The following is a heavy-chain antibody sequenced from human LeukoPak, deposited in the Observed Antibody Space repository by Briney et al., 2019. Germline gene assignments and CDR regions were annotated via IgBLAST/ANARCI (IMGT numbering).Heavy chain of an antibody. D-gene: IGHD5-18*01. CDR3: TRHGRYSNGYQAFDY. CDR1: GFTFSGSA. J-gene: IGHJ4*02. Sequence: GGSLRLSCAASGFTFSGSAMHWVRQASGKGLEWVGRIRSKANNYATEYAAPVKGRFTISRDDSKNTAYLQMNSLKTEDTAVYYCTRHGRYSNGYQAFDYWGQGILVTVSS. CDR2: IRSKANNYAT. V-gene: IGHV3-73*01.